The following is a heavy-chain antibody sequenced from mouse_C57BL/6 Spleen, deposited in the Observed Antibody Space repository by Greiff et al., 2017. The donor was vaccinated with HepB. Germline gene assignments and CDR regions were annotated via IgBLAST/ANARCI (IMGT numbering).Heavy chain of an antibody. Sequence: VKLQQPGTELVKPGASVKLSCKASGYTFTSYWMHWVKQRPGQGLEWIGNINPSNGGTNYNEKFKSKATLTVDKSSSTAYMQLSSLTSEDAAVYYCAGIYYGYGWFAYWGQGTLVTVSA. CDR2: INPSNGGT. CDR1: GYTFTSYW. D-gene: IGHD2-2*01. CDR3: AGIYYGYGWFAY. V-gene: IGHV1-53*01. J-gene: IGHJ3*01.